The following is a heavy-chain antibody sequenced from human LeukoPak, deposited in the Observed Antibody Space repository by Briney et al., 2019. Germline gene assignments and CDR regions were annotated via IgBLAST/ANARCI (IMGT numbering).Heavy chain of an antibody. V-gene: IGHV4-34*01. CDR3: ARGPGYCSGGSCYSAQPYYFDY. CDR1: GGSFSGYY. Sequence: KPSETLSLTCAVYGGSFSGYYWSWIHQPPGKGLERIGEINHSGSTNYNPSLKSRVTISVDTSKNQFSLKLSSVTAADTAVYYCARGPGYCSGGSCYSAQPYYFDYWGQGTLVTVSS. CDR2: INHSGST. J-gene: IGHJ4*02. D-gene: IGHD2-15*01.